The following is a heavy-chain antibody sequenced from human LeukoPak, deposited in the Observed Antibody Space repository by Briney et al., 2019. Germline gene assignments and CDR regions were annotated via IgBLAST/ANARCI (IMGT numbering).Heavy chain of an antibody. V-gene: IGHV3-66*02. CDR2: IYSGAST. CDR1: GFTVSTNY. J-gene: IGHJ4*02. Sequence: PGGSLRLSCAASGFTVSTNYMSWVRQAPGMGLEWVSIIYSGASTSYTDSVKGRFTISRDSSKNTLYLQMNSRGAADTAVTFSCIEAHYNDSGGNYYPENWGRGTL. D-gene: IGHD3-22*01. CDR3: CIEAHYNDSGGNYYPEN.